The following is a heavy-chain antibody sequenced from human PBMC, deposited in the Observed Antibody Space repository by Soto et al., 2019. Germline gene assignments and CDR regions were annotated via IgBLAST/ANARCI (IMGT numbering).Heavy chain of an antibody. CDR1: GASISSGGYY. CDR3: ARWLSYNDDKSGYLDY. V-gene: IGHV4-31*03. J-gene: IGHJ4*02. CDR2: IYYSGST. Sequence: SETLSLTCTVSGASISSGGYYWGWIRQHPGKGLEWIGYIYYSGSTYYNPSLKSRVAISVDTSKNQFSLKLSSVTAADTAVYYCARWLSYNDDKSGYLDYWGQGTPVTVSS. D-gene: IGHD3-22*01.